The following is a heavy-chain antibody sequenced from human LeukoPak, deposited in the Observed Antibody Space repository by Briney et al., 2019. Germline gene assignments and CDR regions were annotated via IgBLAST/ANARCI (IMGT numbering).Heavy chain of an antibody. CDR2: IYYSGST. J-gene: IGHJ6*03. V-gene: IGHV4-39*07. CDR3: AREEGGSYIRYYYYYMDV. Sequence: SETLSLTCTVSGGSISSSSYYWGWLRQPPGKGLEWIGSIYYSGSTYYNPSLKSRVTISVDTSKNQFSLKLSSVTAADTAVYYCAREEGGSYIRYYYYYMDVWSKGTTVTVSS. D-gene: IGHD1-26*01. CDR1: GGSISSSSYY.